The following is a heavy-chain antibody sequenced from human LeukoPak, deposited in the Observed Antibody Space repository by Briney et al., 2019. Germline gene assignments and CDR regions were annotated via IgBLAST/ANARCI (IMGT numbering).Heavy chain of an antibody. Sequence: SETLSLTCTVSGGSISSSSYYWRWIRQPPGKGLEWIGSIYYSGSTYYNPSLKSRVTISVDTSKNQFPLKLSSVTAADTAVYYCARDRWLLLGDAFDTWGQGTMVTVSS. CDR2: IYYSGST. D-gene: IGHD3-22*01. V-gene: IGHV4-39*02. CDR3: ARDRWLLLGDAFDT. J-gene: IGHJ3*02. CDR1: GGSISSSSYY.